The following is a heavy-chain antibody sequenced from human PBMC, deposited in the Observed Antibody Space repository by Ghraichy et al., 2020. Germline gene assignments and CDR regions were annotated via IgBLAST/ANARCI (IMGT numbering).Heavy chain of an antibody. CDR2: IKQDGSGK. J-gene: IGHJ6*02. V-gene: IGHV3-7*03. D-gene: IGHD3-3*01. CDR3: ARVEGTIFGVVKGHGMDV. Sequence: GESLNISCAASGFTFSSYWMSWVRQAPGKGLEWVANIKQDGSGKYYVDSVNSRFTISRDNAKNSLYLQVNSLRAEDTAVYYLARVEGTIFGVVKGHGMDVWGQGTTVTVSS. CDR1: GFTFSSYW.